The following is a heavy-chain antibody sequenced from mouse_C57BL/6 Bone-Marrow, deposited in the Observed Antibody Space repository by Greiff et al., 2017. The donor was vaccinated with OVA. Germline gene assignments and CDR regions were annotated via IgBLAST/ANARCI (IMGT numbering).Heavy chain of an antibody. CDR2: IYPRSGNT. J-gene: IGHJ2*01. V-gene: IGHV1-81*01. CDR3: ARAATVVPY. CDR1: GYTFTSYG. Sequence: QVQLKESGAELARPGASVKLSCKASGYTFTSYGISWVKQRTGQGLEWIGEIYPRSGNTYYNEKFKGKATLTADKSSSTAYMELRSLTSEDSAVYFCARAATVVPYWGQGTTLTVSS. D-gene: IGHD1-1*01.